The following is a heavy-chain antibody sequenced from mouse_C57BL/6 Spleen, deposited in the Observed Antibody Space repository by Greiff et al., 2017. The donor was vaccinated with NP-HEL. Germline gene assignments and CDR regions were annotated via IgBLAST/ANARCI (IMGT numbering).Heavy chain of an antibody. Sequence: QVQLQQSGPGLVQPSQSLSITCTVSGFSLTSYGVHWVRQSPGKGLEWLGVIWRGGSTDYNAAFMSRLSITKDNSKSQVFFKMNSLQADDTAIYYGAKNSGDGRVGFDYWGQGTTLTVSS. CDR2: IWRGGST. J-gene: IGHJ2*01. D-gene: IGHD3-1*01. CDR1: GFSLTSYG. V-gene: IGHV2-5*01. CDR3: AKNSGDGRVGFDY.